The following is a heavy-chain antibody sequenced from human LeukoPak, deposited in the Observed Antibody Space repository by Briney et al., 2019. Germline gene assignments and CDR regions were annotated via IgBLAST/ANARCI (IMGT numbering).Heavy chain of an antibody. Sequence: ASVKVSCKASGYTFTGYYMHWVRQAPGQGLEWMGRINPNSSGTNYAQKFQGRVTMTRDTSISTAYMELSRLRSDDTAVYYCARAYDFWSGYYPGDYWGQGTLVTVSS. CDR2: INPNSSGT. J-gene: IGHJ4*02. CDR1: GYTFTGYY. D-gene: IGHD3-3*01. V-gene: IGHV1-2*06. CDR3: ARAYDFWSGYYPGDY.